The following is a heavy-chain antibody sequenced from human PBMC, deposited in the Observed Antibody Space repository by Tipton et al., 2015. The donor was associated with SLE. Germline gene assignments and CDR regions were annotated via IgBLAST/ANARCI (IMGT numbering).Heavy chain of an antibody. V-gene: IGHV4-59*11. CDR2: ISYSGST. J-gene: IGHJ4*02. Sequence: TLSLTCTISGGSIGSHYWTWIRQPPGKGLEWIGWISYSGSTNFNPSLKSRVTISIDKSGGQFSLSLTSVTAADTAVYYCARMPPGGWNYYFDYWGQGTPVTVSS. CDR3: ARMPPGGWNYYFDY. CDR1: GGSIGSHY. D-gene: IGHD1-7*01.